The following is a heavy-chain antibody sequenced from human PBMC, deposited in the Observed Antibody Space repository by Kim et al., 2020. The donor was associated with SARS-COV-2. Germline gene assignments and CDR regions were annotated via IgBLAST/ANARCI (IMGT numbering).Heavy chain of an antibody. CDR2: INAGNGNT. D-gene: IGHD3-22*01. V-gene: IGHV1-3*01. CDR1: GYTFTSYA. CDR3: ARDPYGKGSGYSYYFDY. J-gene: IGHJ4*02. Sequence: ASVKVSCKASGYTFTSYAMHWVRQAPGQRLEWMGWINAGNGNTKYSQKFQGRVTITRDTSASTAYMELSSLRSEDTAVYYCARDPYGKGSGYSYYFDYWGQGTLVTVSS.